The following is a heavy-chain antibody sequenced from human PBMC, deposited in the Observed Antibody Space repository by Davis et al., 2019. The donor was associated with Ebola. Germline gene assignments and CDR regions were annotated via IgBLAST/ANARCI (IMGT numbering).Heavy chain of an antibody. J-gene: IGHJ6*02. D-gene: IGHD6-6*01. CDR1: GFTFSSFT. CDR3: ARDREQLVERNNYYYGMDV. CDR2: ISYDGSNK. Sequence: GGSLRLSCAASGFTFSSFTMSWVRQAPGKGLEWVAVISYDGSNKYYADSVKGRFTISRDNSKNTLYLQMNSLRAEDTAVYYCARDREQLVERNNYYYGMDVWGQGTTVTVSS. V-gene: IGHV3-30*04.